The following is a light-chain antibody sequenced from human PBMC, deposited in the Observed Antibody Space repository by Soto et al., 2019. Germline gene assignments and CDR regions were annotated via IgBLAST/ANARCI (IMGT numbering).Light chain of an antibody. J-gene: IGLJ2*01. CDR1: SRDIGGYDF. CDR2: DVI. CDR3: SSYGGSNKVL. V-gene: IGLV2-8*01. Sequence: QSALTQPPSASGSPGQSVTISCTGTSRDIGGYDFVSWYQQHPGRAPKLLIYDVIKRPSGVPVRFSGSKSGNTASLTVSGLQTDDEADYYFSSYGGSNKVLFGGGTKLAVL.